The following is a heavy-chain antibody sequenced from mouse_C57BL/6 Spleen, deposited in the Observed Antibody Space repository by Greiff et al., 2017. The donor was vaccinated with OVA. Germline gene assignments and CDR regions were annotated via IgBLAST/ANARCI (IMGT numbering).Heavy chain of an antibody. V-gene: IGHV5-6*02. J-gene: IGHJ4*01. CDR3: ARYGSSYEAMDY. D-gene: IGHD1-1*01. Sequence: EVKLVESGGDLVKPGGSLKLSCAASGFTFSSYGMSWVRQTPDKRLEWVATISSGGSYTYYPDSVKGRFTISRDNAKNTLYLQMSSLKSEDTAMYYCARYGSSYEAMDYWGQGTSVTVSS. CDR1: GFTFSSYG. CDR2: ISSGGSYT.